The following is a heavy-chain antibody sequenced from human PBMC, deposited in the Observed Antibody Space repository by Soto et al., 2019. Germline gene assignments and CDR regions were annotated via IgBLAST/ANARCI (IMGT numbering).Heavy chain of an antibody. D-gene: IGHD2-2*01. Sequence: VQLVESGGGLVQPGRSLRLSCAASGFTFDDYAMHWVRQAPGKGLEWVSGISWNSGSIGYADSVKGRFTISRDNAKNSLYLQMNSLRAEDTALYYCAKSRTPYQLPWGANWFDPWGQGTLVTVSS. CDR1: GFTFDDYA. CDR3: AKSRTPYQLPWGANWFDP. V-gene: IGHV3-9*01. J-gene: IGHJ5*02. CDR2: ISWNSGSI.